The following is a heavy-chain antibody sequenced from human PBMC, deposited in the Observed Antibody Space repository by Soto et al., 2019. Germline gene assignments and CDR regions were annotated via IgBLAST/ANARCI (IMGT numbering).Heavy chain of an antibody. Sequence: EVQLVESGGGLVQPGGSLRLSCAASGFTFSSYSMNWVRQAPGKGLEWVSYMSSSSSTIYYEDSVKGRFTISRDNAKNSLYLQMNSLRDEDTAVYYCAIKNYGDCSHIYWYFDLWGRGTLGTVSS. D-gene: IGHD4-17*01. CDR2: MSSSSSTI. CDR3: AIKNYGDCSHIYWYFDL. J-gene: IGHJ2*01. V-gene: IGHV3-48*02. CDR1: GFTFSSYS.